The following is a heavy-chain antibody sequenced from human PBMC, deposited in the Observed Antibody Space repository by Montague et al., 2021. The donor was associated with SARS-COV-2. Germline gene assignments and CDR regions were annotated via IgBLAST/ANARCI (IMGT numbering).Heavy chain of an antibody. V-gene: IGHV4-61*05. CDR2: ISDSGST. CDR3: ARVYYDISAMDV. J-gene: IGHJ6*02. CDR1: GASISSSSFF. D-gene: IGHD3-9*01. Sequence: SETLSLTCTVSGASISSSSFFWGWIRQPPGKGLEWIGYISDSGSTNYNPSLTSRVTMSVDTSKNQFSLKVSSVTAADTAVYYCARVYYDISAMDVWGQGTTVTVSS.